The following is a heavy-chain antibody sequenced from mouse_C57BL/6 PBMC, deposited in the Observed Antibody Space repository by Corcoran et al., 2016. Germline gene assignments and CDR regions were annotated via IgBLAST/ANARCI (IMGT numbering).Heavy chain of an antibody. CDR2: INPNNGGT. D-gene: IGHD1-1*01. CDR3: ASGYDYGFAY. CDR1: EYTFTDYY. Sequence: EVQLQQSGPELVKPGASVKISCKASEYTFTDYYMNWVKQSHGKSLEWIGDINPNNGGTSYNQKFKGKATLTVDKSSSTAYMELRSLTSEDSAVYYWASGYDYGFAYWGQGTLVTVSA. V-gene: IGHV1-26*01. J-gene: IGHJ3*01.